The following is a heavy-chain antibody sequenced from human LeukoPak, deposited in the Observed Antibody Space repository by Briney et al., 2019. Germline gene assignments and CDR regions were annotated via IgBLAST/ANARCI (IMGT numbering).Heavy chain of an antibody. J-gene: IGHJ6*02. CDR2: INPSGGST. Sequence: ASVKVSCKASGYTFTTYYMHWVRQAPGQGLEWMGIINPSGGSTSYAQKFQGRVTITRDTSTSTVYMEVSSLRSEDTAVYYCARVCSGGSCYSGGYGMDVWGQGTTVTVSS. D-gene: IGHD2-15*01. V-gene: IGHV1-46*01. CDR1: GYTFTTYY. CDR3: ARVCSGGSCYSGGYGMDV.